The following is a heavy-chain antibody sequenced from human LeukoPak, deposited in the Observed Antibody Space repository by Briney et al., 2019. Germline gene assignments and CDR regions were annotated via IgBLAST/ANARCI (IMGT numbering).Heavy chain of an antibody. J-gene: IGHJ3*02. V-gene: IGHV1-18*04. CDR3: ARDRPYYYDSSGYYFGGHDAFDI. CDR1: GYTFTSYG. CDR2: ISAYNGNT. Sequence: GASVKVSCKASGYTFTSYGISWVRQAPGQGLEWMGWISAYNGNTNYAQKLQGRVTMTTDTSTSTAYMELSSLRSEDTAVYYCARDRPYYYDSSGYYFGGHDAFDIWGQGTMVTVSS. D-gene: IGHD3-22*01.